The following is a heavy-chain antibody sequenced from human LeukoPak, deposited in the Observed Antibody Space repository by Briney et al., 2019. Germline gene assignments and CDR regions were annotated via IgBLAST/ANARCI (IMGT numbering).Heavy chain of an antibody. Sequence: GGSLRLSCAASGFTFSDYYMSWMRQAPGKGLEWVSYISSAASTIYYADSVKGRFTLSRDNAKTSLYLQMNSLRVEDTAVYYCARGAYIYGYGGVDYWGQGTLVTVSS. V-gene: IGHV3-11*04. CDR2: ISSAASTI. D-gene: IGHD5-18*01. CDR3: ARGAYIYGYGGVDY. CDR1: GFTFSDYY. J-gene: IGHJ4*02.